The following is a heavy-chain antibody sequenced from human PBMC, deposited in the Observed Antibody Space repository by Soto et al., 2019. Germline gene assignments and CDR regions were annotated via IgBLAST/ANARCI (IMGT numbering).Heavy chain of an antibody. V-gene: IGHV3-23*01. Sequence: GEYLRLSSAASGFTFSRYAMSWVRQAPGKEMEWVSAISGSGGSTYYADSVKGRFTISRDNSKNTLYLQMNSLRAEDTAVYYCAREYSGGVTIFGEVRDRGLMDYWG. D-gene: IGHD3-3*01. CDR1: GFTFSRYA. J-gene: IGHJ6*01. CDR3: AREYSGGVTIFGEVRDRGLMDY. CDR2: ISGSGGST.